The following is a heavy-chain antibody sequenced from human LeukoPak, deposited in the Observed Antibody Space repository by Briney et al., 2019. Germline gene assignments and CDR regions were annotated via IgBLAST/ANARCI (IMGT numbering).Heavy chain of an antibody. J-gene: IGHJ4*02. CDR3: TTDLKTDGSGSSGAD. CDR2: IKSKTDGGTT. CDR1: GFTFNNYA. V-gene: IGHV3-15*01. Sequence: GGSLRLSCAASGFTFNNYAMSWVRQAAGKGLEWVGRIKSKTDGGTTDYAAPVKGRFTISRDDSENTLYLQMNSLKTEDTAVYYCTTDLKTDGSGSSGADWGQGTLVTVSS. D-gene: IGHD3-10*01.